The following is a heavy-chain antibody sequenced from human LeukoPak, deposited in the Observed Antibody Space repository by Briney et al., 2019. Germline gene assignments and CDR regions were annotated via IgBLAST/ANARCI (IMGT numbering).Heavy chain of an antibody. D-gene: IGHD4-11*01. CDR1: GFTFSSYA. J-gene: IGHJ6*04. CDR3: AKALDYRLWEMDV. V-gene: IGHV3-23*01. CDR2: ISGSGGST. Sequence: PGRSLRLSCAASGFTFSSYAVSWVRQAPGKGLEWVSAISGSGGSTYYADSVKGRFTISRDNSKNTLYLQMNSLRAEDTAVYYCAKALDYRLWEMDVWGKGTTVTVSS.